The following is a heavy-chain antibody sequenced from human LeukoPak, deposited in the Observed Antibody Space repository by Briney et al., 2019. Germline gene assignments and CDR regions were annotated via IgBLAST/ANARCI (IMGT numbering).Heavy chain of an antibody. CDR1: GFNFSNRT. CDR3: AKKGYGGNSGGAYFDY. J-gene: IGHJ4*02. Sequence: GGSLRLSCAASGFNFSNRTMSWVGRAPGRGLGGVSLITWDGRSTYYSDSVKGRYTISRDNSKSSLYLQMNSLRTEDTALYYCAKKGYGGNSGGAYFDYWGQGTLVSVSS. CDR2: ITWDGRST. V-gene: IGHV3-43*01. D-gene: IGHD4-23*01.